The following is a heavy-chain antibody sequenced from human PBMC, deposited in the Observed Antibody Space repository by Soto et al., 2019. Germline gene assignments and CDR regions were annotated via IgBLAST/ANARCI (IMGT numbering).Heavy chain of an antibody. D-gene: IGHD3-22*01. CDR3: ARDEWIDRGMDV. CDR2: INSDGSST. CDR1: GFTFSSYW. V-gene: IGHV3-74*01. Sequence: EVQLVESGGGLVQPGGSLRLSCAASGFTFSSYWMHWVRQAPGKGLVWASRINSDGSSTSYADSVKGRFTISRDNAKNTLYLQMNSLRAEDTAVYYCARDEWIDRGMDVWGQGTTVTVSS. J-gene: IGHJ6*02.